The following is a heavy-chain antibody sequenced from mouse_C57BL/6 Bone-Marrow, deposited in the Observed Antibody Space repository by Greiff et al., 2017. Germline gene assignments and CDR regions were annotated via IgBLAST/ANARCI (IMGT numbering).Heavy chain of an antibody. J-gene: IGHJ3*01. CDR2: IYPRSGNT. D-gene: IGHD1-1*01. Sequence: QVQLKESGAELARPGASVKLSCKASGYTFTSYGISWVKQRTGQGLEWIGEIYPRSGNTSSNEKFTGKATLTADKSSRTAYMELRSLTSEDSAVYFCARWAGYYGFAYWGQGTLVTVSA. V-gene: IGHV1-81*01. CDR3: ARWAGYYGFAY. CDR1: GYTFTSYG.